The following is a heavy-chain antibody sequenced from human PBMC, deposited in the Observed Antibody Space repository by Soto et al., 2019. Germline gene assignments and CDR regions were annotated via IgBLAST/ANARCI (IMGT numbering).Heavy chain of an antibody. CDR2: IYYSGST. CDR3: ASLTTVVPPPSDY. V-gene: IGHV4-39*07. Sequence: SETLSLTCTVSGGSISSSSYYWGWIRQPPGKGLEWIGNIYYSGSTYYNPSLKSRVTISVDTSKNQFSLKLSSVTAADTAVYYCASLTTVVPPPSDYCGKGTLVTVS. CDR1: GGSISSSSYY. D-gene: IGHD4-17*01. J-gene: IGHJ4*02.